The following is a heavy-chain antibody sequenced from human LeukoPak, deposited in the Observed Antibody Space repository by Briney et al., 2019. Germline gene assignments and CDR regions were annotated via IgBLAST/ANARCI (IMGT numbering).Heavy chain of an antibody. D-gene: IGHD3-22*01. CDR1: RFTFSHYA. Sequence: GGSLRLSCAASRFTFSHYAMSWVRQAPGKGLEWVSGISGSGGSTDYADSVKGRFTISRDNSKNTLYLQMNSLRAEDTAVYYCAKTRGSSGYLRFDYWGQGTLVTVSS. J-gene: IGHJ4*02. CDR3: AKTRGSSGYLRFDY. CDR2: ISGSGGST. V-gene: IGHV3-23*01.